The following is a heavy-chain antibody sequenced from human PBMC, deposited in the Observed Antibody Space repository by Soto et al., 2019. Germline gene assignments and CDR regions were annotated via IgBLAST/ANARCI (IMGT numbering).Heavy chain of an antibody. CDR1: GFTFSSYG. V-gene: IGHV3-30*18. J-gene: IGHJ6*03. Sequence: PGGSLRLSCSASGFTFSSYGMHWVRQAPGKGLEWVAVISYDGSNKYYADSVKGRFTISRDNSKNTLYLQMNSLRAEDTAVYYCSKVAAWSCYYDMYLWDNGTPVTVSS. CDR2: ISYDGSNK. D-gene: IGHD6-25*01. CDR3: SKVAAWSCYYDMYL.